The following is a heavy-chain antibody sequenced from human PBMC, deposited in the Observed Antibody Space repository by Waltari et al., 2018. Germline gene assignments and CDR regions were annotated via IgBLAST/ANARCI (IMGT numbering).Heavy chain of an antibody. Sequence: EVQVVESGGGLVLPGGSLTLSCATSVFPSRASTIHWVRQTSGKGLEWVGRIRSKPNNYATRYTASVEGRFTISRDDSENTAYLQMNSLMTEDTAVYYCTGGAVTGTDFWGQGTLVTVSS. CDR1: VFPSRAST. J-gene: IGHJ4*02. CDR3: TGGAVTGTDF. CDR2: IRSKPNNYAT. V-gene: IGHV3-73*01. D-gene: IGHD6-13*01.